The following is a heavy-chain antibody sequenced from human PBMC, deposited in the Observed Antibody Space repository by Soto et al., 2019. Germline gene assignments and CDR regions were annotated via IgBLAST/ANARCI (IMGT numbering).Heavy chain of an antibody. D-gene: IGHD6-13*01. Sequence: GGSLRLSCAASGFTFSSYGMHWVRQAPGKGLEWVAVISYDGSNKYYADSVKGRFTISRDNSKNTLYLQMDSLRAEDTAMYYCARLQAAAGDNDLTFDYWGQGTLVTVSS. V-gene: IGHV3-30*03. CDR2: ISYDGSNK. CDR3: ARLQAAAGDNDLTFDY. J-gene: IGHJ4*02. CDR1: GFTFSSYG.